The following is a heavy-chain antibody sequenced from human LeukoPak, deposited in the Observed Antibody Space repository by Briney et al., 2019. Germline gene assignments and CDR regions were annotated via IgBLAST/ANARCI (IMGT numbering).Heavy chain of an antibody. CDR2: IYYSGST. Sequence: SETLSLTCTVSGGSISSSSYYWGWIRQPPGKGLEWIGSIYYSGSTYYNPSLKSRVTISVDTSKNQFSLKLSSVTAADTAVYYCARIQWFGEGNWFDPWGQGTLVTVSS. D-gene: IGHD3-10*01. CDR3: ARIQWFGEGNWFDP. CDR1: GGSISSSSYY. V-gene: IGHV4-39*07. J-gene: IGHJ5*02.